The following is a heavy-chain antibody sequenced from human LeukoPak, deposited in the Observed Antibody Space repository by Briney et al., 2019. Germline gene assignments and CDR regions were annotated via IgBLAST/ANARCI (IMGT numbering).Heavy chain of an antibody. Sequence: SETLSLTCAVYGGSFSVYYWSWIRQPPGKWREWIGEINHSGSTNYNPSLKSRVTISVDTSKNQFSLKLSSVTAADTAVYYCARRCSGGSCYSRRGYSYGLFDYWGQGTLVTVSS. CDR3: ARRCSGGSCYSRRGYSYGLFDY. CDR1: GGSFSVYY. J-gene: IGHJ4*02. D-gene: IGHD2-15*01. V-gene: IGHV4-34*01. CDR2: INHSGST.